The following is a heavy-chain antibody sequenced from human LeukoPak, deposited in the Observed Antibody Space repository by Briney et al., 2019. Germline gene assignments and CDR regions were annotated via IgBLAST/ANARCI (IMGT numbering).Heavy chain of an antibody. CDR2: INHSGST. D-gene: IGHD3-22*01. J-gene: IGHJ4*02. Sequence: PSETLSLTCAVYGGSFSGYYWSWIRQPPGKGLEWIGEINHSGSTNYNPSLKSRVTISVDTSKNQFSLKLSSVTAADTAVYYCARHDSQSFRNYYDSSGPFDYWGQGTLVTVSS. CDR1: GGSFSGYY. V-gene: IGHV4-34*01. CDR3: ARHDSQSFRNYYDSSGPFDY.